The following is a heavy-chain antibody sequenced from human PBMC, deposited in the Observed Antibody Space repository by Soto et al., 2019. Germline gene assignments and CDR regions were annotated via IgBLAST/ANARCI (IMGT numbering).Heavy chain of an antibody. CDR2: IYYSGST. Sequence: PSETLSLTCTVSGGSISSYYWSWIRQPPGKGLEWIGYIYYSGSTNYNPSLKSRVTISVDTSKNQFSLKLSSVTAADTAVYYCARDAPLYCSGGSCYSSDYYYMDVWGKGTTVTVSS. CDR3: ARDAPLYCSGGSCYSSDYYYMDV. J-gene: IGHJ6*03. V-gene: IGHV4-59*01. D-gene: IGHD2-15*01. CDR1: GGSISSYY.